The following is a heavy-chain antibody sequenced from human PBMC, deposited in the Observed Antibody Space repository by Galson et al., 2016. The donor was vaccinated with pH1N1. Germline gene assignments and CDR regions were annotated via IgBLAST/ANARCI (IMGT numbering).Heavy chain of an antibody. V-gene: IGHV4-61*09. CDR1: GGSISSGSYY. Sequence: TLSLTCTVSGGSISSGSYYWSWIRQPAGKGLEWIGYIYTSGSTNYNPFLKSRVTISVDTSKNQFSLKLSSVTAADTAVYYCARDRRVREWGADTFDIWGQGTMVTVSS. CDR2: IYTSGST. D-gene: IGHD3-10*01. CDR3: ARDRRVREWGADTFDI. J-gene: IGHJ3*02.